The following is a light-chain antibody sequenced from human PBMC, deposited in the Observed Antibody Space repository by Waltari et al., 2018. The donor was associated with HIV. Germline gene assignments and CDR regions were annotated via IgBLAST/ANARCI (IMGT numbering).Light chain of an antibody. CDR1: SSDVGAYDY. Sequence: QSALTQPASVSGSRGQSITISCTGTSSDVGAYDYVSWYQHHPGKAPQLMIFEVTNRPSGVSLRFSGSKSGNTASLTISGLQTEDEADYYCSSYTSTSALVFGGGTKLTVL. CDR3: SSYTSTSALV. V-gene: IGLV2-14*01. J-gene: IGLJ3*02. CDR2: EVT.